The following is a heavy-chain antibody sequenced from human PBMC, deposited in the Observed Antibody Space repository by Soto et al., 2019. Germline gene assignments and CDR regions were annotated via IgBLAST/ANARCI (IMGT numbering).Heavy chain of an antibody. CDR1: GYTFTSYY. Sequence: GASVKVSCKASGYTFTSYYMHWVRQAPGQGLEWMGIINPSGGSTSYAQKFQGRVTMTRDTSTSTVYMELSSLRSEDTAVYYCATRSTVTAQMGGAFDIWGQGTVVTVSS. J-gene: IGHJ3*02. CDR3: ATRSTVTAQMGGAFDI. D-gene: IGHD4-17*01. V-gene: IGHV1-46*03. CDR2: INPSGGST.